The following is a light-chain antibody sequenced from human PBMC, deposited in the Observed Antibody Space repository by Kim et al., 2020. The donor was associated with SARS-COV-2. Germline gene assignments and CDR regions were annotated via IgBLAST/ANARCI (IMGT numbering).Light chain of an antibody. CDR1: SSDIGAYDY. Sequence: QYALTQPASVSGSPGQSITISCTGTSSDIGAYDYVSWYQQHPGTAPKLVIFDVTNRPSGISSRFSGSKSGTTASLTISGLQAEDEANYYCCSYTVSDTLVFGGGTQLTVL. CDR3: CSYTVSDTLV. V-gene: IGLV2-14*03. J-gene: IGLJ3*02. CDR2: DVT.